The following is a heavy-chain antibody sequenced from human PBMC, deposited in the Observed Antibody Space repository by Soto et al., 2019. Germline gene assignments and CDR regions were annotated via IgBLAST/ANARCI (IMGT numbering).Heavy chain of an antibody. V-gene: IGHV3-23*01. CDR2: ISGSGGST. J-gene: IGHJ4*02. Sequence: LRLSCAASGFTFSSYAMSWVRQAPGKGLEWVSAISGSGGSTFYADSVKGRFTISRDNSKNTLYLQMNSLRVEDTAVYYCAASDSSGYPYYFDYWGQGTLGTVSS. D-gene: IGHD3-22*01. CDR1: GFTFSSYA. CDR3: AASDSSGYPYYFDY.